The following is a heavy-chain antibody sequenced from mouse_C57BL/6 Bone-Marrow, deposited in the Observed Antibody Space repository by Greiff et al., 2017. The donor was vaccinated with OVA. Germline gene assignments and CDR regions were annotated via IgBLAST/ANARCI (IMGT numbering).Heavy chain of an antibody. V-gene: IGHV1-39*01. D-gene: IGHD1-1*01. J-gene: IGHJ1*03. Sequence: VHVKQSGPELVKPGASVKISCKASGYSFTDYNMNWVKQSNGKSLEWIGVINPNYGTTSYNQKFKGKATLTVDQSSSTAYMQLNSLTSEDSAVYYCARWGTTVGAFDVWGTGTTVTVSS. CDR2: INPNYGTT. CDR3: ARWGTTVGAFDV. CDR1: GYSFTDYN.